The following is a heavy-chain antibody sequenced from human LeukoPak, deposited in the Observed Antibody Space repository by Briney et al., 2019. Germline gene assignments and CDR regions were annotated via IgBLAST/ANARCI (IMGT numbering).Heavy chain of an antibody. D-gene: IGHD6-13*01. CDR2: IGDGGRST. CDR1: GFTFSNYW. Sequence: PGGSLRLSCAASGFTFSNYWMHWVRQAPGKALVWVSRIGDGGRSTDYADSVKGRFTISRDNAKNTLYLQMNSLRAEDTAVYYCARGSLGSSPYYWGQGTLVTVSS. J-gene: IGHJ4*02. V-gene: IGHV3-74*01. CDR3: ARGSLGSSPYY.